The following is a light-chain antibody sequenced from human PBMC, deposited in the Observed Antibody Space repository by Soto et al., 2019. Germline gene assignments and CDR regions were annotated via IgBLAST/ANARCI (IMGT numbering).Light chain of an antibody. CDR3: QQCFWHWT. CDR1: QGIGSW. J-gene: IGKJ1*01. Sequence: DIQMTQSPSVVSASVGDRVTITCRASQGIGSWLGWYQQKPVKAPRLLIYGSSSLQSGVPSRFSGSGSGTDFTLSISSLQPEDFATYYCQQCFWHWTFGQGTKVDI. V-gene: IGKV1-12*01. CDR2: GSS.